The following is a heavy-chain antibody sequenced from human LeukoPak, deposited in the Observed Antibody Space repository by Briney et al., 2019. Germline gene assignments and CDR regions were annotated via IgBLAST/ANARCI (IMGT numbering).Heavy chain of an antibody. V-gene: IGHV3-7*05. CDR3: ARSRRDSASVGEVNY. Sequence: GVSLRLSCAASGFTFSSYWMSWVRQAPGKGLEWVANIKHGGSEKYYVDSVKGRFTIARDNAKNSMYLQMNSLRAEDTAVYYCARSRRDSASVGEVNYWGQGTLVTVSS. J-gene: IGHJ4*02. CDR1: GFTFSSYW. CDR2: IKHGGSEK. D-gene: IGHD2-15*01.